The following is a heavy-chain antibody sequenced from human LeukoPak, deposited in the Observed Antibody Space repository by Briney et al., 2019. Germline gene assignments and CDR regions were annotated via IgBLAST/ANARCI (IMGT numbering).Heavy chain of an antibody. CDR3: ARIKSFIAARPSPYYYYYYMDV. V-gene: IGHV4-38-2*02. Sequence: PSETLSLTCTVSGYSISSGYYWGWIRQPPGKGLEWIGEINHSGSTNYNPSLKSRVTISVDTSKNQFSLKLSSVTAADTAVYYCARIKSFIAARPSPYYYYYYMDVWGKGTTVTVSS. CDR2: INHSGST. J-gene: IGHJ6*03. D-gene: IGHD6-6*01. CDR1: GYSISSGYY.